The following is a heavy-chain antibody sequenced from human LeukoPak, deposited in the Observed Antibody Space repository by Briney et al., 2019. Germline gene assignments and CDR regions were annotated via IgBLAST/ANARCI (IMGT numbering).Heavy chain of an antibody. CDR2: ISWNSVAI. J-gene: IGHJ4*02. CDR3: ARRGPNCGGDCYYDY. D-gene: IGHD2-21*02. Sequence: PGRSLRLSCEASGFTYDDYAMHWVRRGPGKGLEWVSGISWNSVAIDYADSVKGRFTISRDNTKNSLYLQMNSLRLEDTAFYYCARRGPNCGGDCYYDYWGQGALVTVS. CDR1: GFTYDDYA. V-gene: IGHV3-9*01.